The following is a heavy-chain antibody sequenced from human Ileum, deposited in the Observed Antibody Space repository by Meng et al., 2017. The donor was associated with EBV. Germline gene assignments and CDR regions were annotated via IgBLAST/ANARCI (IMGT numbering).Heavy chain of an antibody. J-gene: IGHJ4*02. CDR1: GGCFSRNKC. Sequence: RLREGVLGLVEPWGTPSLPSPGPGGCFSRNKCWSWARQPPGKGREWIGEVYHSGSPTYNPPFKSRVTMSVDKSKNQISLNLSSVTAADTAVYYCASGRDYAWHSWGRGTLVTVSS. CDR3: ASGRDYAWHS. V-gene: IGHV4-4*02. D-gene: IGHD4-17*01. CDR2: VYHSGSP.